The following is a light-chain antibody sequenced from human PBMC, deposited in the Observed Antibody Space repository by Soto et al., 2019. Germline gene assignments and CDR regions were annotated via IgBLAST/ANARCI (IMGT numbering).Light chain of an antibody. CDR3: SSYTSSSTSLV. Sequence: QSALTQPASVSGSPGQSITISCTGTSSDVGGYNYVSWYQQHPGKAPKLMIYDVTNRPSGVSNRFSGSKSGNTASLTISGLQAEDEADYYCSSYTSSSTSLVFGGGTKLTVL. V-gene: IGLV2-14*01. CDR1: SSDVGGYNY. J-gene: IGLJ3*02. CDR2: DVT.